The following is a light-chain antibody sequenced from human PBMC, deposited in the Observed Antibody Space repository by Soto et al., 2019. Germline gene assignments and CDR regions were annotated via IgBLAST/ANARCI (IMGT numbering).Light chain of an antibody. CDR1: QNVSDN. V-gene: IGKV3D-15*01. CDR3: QQHYKRPPWT. J-gene: IGKJ1*01. Sequence: VMTQSPATLSASPGDSVALSCRSSQNVSDNLAWYQQKPGQAPRLLIYDSSARASDVPVRFSGGGTGAEFTLTISNLQTEDFAVYICQQHYKRPPWTFGQGTKVDIK. CDR2: DSS.